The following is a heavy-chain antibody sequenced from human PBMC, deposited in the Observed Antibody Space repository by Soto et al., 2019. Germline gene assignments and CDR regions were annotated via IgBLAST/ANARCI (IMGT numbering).Heavy chain of an antibody. D-gene: IGHD3-16*02. J-gene: IGHJ4*02. CDR3: SRDLSPY. V-gene: IGHV1-46*03. Sequence: GASVKVSCKTSGYDFTRYFIHWVRQAPGQGLEWMVKVNPTGGSPTFGQKFQGRATVTTDTSTSTVYMELSSLRSDDTAVYYCSRDLSPYWGQGTLVTVS. CDR1: GYDFTRYF. CDR2: VNPTGGSP.